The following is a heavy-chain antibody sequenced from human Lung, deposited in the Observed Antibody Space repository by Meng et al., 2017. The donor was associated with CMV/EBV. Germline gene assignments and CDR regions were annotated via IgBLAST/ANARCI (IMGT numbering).Heavy chain of an antibody. Sequence: GPPLVQPSDSMTITGAGSRASITNHSWWAWVRQPPGKGLEWIGEIHQRGSSADNPSLKRRVSMSIDKSKNQFTLKLSSVTAADTAVYHCLGRSGISVWGQGTLVTVSS. CDR2: IHQRGSS. D-gene: IGHD6-13*01. J-gene: IGHJ1*01. CDR1: RASITNHSW. V-gene: IGHV4-4*02. CDR3: LGRSGISV.